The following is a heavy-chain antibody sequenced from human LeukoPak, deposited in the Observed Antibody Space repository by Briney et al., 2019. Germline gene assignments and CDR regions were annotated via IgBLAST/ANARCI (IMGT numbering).Heavy chain of an antibody. V-gene: IGHV4-4*02. D-gene: IGHD6-6*01. J-gene: IGHJ4*02. CDR2: IYHTGDT. CDR3: ARLFGQLVPNFDY. Sequence: SGTLSLTCVVSGGSINSSTYWSWVRQSPGKGLEWIGEIYHTGDTNYNPSLKSRVTISVDTSKNQFSLKLSSVTAADTAVYYCARLFGQLVPNFDYWGQGTLVTVSS. CDR1: GGSINSSTY.